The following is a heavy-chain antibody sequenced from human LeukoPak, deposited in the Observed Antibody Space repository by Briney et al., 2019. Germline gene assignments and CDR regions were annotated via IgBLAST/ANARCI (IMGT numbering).Heavy chain of an antibody. V-gene: IGHV4-59*08. J-gene: IGHJ3*02. CDR1: GGSIGDYY. D-gene: IGHD3-10*01. CDR3: ARHGGSAFYFHHQRAFDI. CDR2: MHYSGIQ. Sequence: SETLSLTCIVTGGSIGDYYWSWIRQAPGRGQEWIAYMHYSGIQNYNPSLKSRATVSIATSINQFSLRVDSVTAADTAVYYCARHGGSAFYFHHQRAFDIWGQGTVVTVSS.